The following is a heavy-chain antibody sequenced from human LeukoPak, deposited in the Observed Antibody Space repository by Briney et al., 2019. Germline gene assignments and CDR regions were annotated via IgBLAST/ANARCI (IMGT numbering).Heavy chain of an antibody. J-gene: IGHJ4*02. Sequence: ASVKVSCKASGCTFTGYYMHWVRQAPAQGLEWMGCINPNSGDTKYSQKFQGRVTMTRDTSIRTAYMELTRLRSDDTAVYYCATQRGSYLWGTDFDYWGEGTLVTVSS. CDR2: INPNSGDT. CDR1: GCTFTGYY. V-gene: IGHV1-2*02. D-gene: IGHD3-16*01. CDR3: ATQRGSYLWGTDFDY.